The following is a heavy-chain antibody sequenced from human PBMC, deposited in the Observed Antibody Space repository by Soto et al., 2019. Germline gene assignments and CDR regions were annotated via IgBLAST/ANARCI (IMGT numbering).Heavy chain of an antibody. J-gene: IGHJ6*04. Sequence: QVQLVQSGAEVKKPGASVKVSCKASGYTFTSYYMHWVRQAPGQGLEWMGIINPSGGSTSYAQKFQGRVTMTRDTSTSTVYMELSSLRSEDTAVYYCARLIAAAGTDYYYGMDVWGKGTTVTVSS. D-gene: IGHD6-13*01. CDR3: ARLIAAAGTDYYYGMDV. CDR2: INPSGGST. V-gene: IGHV1-46*01. CDR1: GYTFTSYY.